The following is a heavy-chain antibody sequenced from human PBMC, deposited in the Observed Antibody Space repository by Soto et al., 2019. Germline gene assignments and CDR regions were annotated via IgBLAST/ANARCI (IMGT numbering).Heavy chain of an antibody. Sequence: QVQLVESGGGVVQPGRSLRLSCAASGFTFSSYGMHWVRQAPGKGLEWVAVIWYDGSNKYYAESVKGRLTISRDNSKNTLYLQMNSLIAEDTAVYYCARETVAIQLWLGAGYYGMDVWGQGTTVTVSS. V-gene: IGHV3-33*01. D-gene: IGHD5-18*01. CDR3: ARETVAIQLWLGAGYYGMDV. J-gene: IGHJ6*02. CDR2: IWYDGSNK. CDR1: GFTFSSYG.